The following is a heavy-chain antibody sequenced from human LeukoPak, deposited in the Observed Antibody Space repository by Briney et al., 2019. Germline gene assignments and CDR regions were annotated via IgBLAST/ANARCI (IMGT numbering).Heavy chain of an antibody. CDR1: GFTFINYA. CDR2: ISGSGTVT. J-gene: IGHJ3*02. V-gene: IGHV3-23*01. CDR3: AKVVAGPRIGDDAFDI. D-gene: IGHD3-16*01. Sequence: PGGSLRLSCATSGFTFINYAMSWVRRAPGKGLEWLSAISGSGTVTYYADSVKGRFTISRDNSKNTLYLQVNSLRADDTAIYCCAKVVAGPRIGDDAFDIWGQGTMVTVSS.